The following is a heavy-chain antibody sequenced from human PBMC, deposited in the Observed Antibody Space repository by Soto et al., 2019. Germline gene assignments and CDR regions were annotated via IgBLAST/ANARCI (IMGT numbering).Heavy chain of an antibody. D-gene: IGHD6-6*01. Sequence: PGGSLRLSCAASGFTFSSYAMHWVRQAPGKGLEYFSAITSNGGNTDYASSVKGRFTISRDNSKNTLYLQMGSLRAEDTAVYYCAKFVRPYSSSSEGFDYWGQGTLVPVSS. J-gene: IGHJ4*02. V-gene: IGHV3-64*01. CDR3: AKFVRPYSSSSEGFDY. CDR2: ITSNGGNT. CDR1: GFTFSSYA.